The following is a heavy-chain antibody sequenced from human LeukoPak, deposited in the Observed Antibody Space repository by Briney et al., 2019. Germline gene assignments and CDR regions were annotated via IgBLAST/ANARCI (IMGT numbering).Heavy chain of an antibody. CDR2: ISAYNGNT. Sequence: AASVNVSCTASGYTFTSYGISWVRQAPGQGVEWMGWISAYNGNTNYAQKLQGRVTMTTDTSTSTAYMQLRSLPSDDTAVYYCARDLKARRGYYDSSGHDFDYWGQGTLVTVSS. CDR3: ARDLKARRGYYDSSGHDFDY. D-gene: IGHD3-22*01. J-gene: IGHJ4*02. V-gene: IGHV1-18*01. CDR1: GYTFTSYG.